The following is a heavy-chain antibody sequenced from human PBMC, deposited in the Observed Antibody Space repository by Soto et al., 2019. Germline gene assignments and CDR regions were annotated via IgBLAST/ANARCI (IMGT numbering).Heavy chain of an antibody. CDR2: ISGSDDST. CDR1: GFTFSSYS. Sequence: GSLRLSCAASGFTFSSYSMNWVRQAPGRGLEWVAAISGSDDSTYYADSVKGRFTISRDNSKNTLYLQMSSLRADDTAVYYCAPMGVWGQGTTVTVSS. CDR3: APMGV. J-gene: IGHJ6*02. V-gene: IGHV3-23*01.